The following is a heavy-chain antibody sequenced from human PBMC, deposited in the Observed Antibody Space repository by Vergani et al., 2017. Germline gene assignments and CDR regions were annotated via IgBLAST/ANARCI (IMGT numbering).Heavy chain of an antibody. D-gene: IGHD3-3*01. V-gene: IGHV3-9*01. CDR3: AKDMSPEDFWSGYYAFDY. CDR1: GFTFDDYA. J-gene: IGHJ4*02. Sequence: EVQLVESGGGLVQPGRSLRLSCAASGFTFDDYAMHWVRQAPGKGLEWVSGISWNSGSIGYADSVKGRFTISRDNAKNSLYLQMNSLRAEDTALYYCAKDMSPEDFWSGYYAFDYWGQGTLVTVSS. CDR2: ISWNSGSI.